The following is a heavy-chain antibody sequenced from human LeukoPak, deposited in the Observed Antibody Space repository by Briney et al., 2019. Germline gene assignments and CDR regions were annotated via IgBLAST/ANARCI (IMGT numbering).Heavy chain of an antibody. CDR2: MYNSGNT. Sequence: SETLSLTCTVSGDSITRNYWSWIRQPAGKGLEWIGRMYNSGNTNYSPSLESRVTMSTDTFKNQFSLKLSSVTAADTAVYYCARGSFDSSGYYVFDYWGQGTLVTVSP. CDR1: GDSITRNY. CDR3: ARGSFDSSGYYVFDY. V-gene: IGHV4-4*07. D-gene: IGHD3-22*01. J-gene: IGHJ4*02.